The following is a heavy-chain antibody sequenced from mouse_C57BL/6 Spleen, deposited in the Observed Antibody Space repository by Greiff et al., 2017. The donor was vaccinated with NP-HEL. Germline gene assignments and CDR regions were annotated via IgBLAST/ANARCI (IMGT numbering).Heavy chain of an antibody. CDR1: GYSITSGYY. CDR2: ISYDGSN. D-gene: IGHD1-1*02. Sequence: DVKLQESGPGLVKPSQSLSLTCSVTGYSITSGYYWNWIRQFPGNKLEWMGYISYDGSNNYNPSLKNRISITRDTSKNQFFLKLNSVTTEDTATYYWARDGTGDWYFDVWGTGTTVTVSS. V-gene: IGHV3-6*01. CDR3: ARDGTGDWYFDV. J-gene: IGHJ1*03.